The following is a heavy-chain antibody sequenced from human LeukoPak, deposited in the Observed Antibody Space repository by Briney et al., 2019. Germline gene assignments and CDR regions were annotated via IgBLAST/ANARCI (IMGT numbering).Heavy chain of an antibody. CDR3: ARQYYDNTGYYYFDY. V-gene: IGHV4-39*01. Sequence: SETLSLTCTVSGGAITGSTYYWGWIRQPPGQGLEWIGSMYYSGSTYYKPSLKSRVTISADTSKNQFSLELSSVTAADTAVYYCARQYYDNTGYYYFDYWGQGILVTVSS. D-gene: IGHD3-22*01. CDR2: MYYSGST. J-gene: IGHJ4*02. CDR1: GGAITGSTYY.